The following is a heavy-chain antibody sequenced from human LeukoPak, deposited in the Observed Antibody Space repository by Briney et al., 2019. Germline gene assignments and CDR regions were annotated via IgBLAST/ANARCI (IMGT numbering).Heavy chain of an antibody. D-gene: IGHD3-3*01. CDR1: GFTFCSYR. Sequence: GGSLRLSCAASGFTFCSYRMRWVRQARGKGGEWVAHIKYDGSEKYHVDSVKGRFAISRDNGKNSLYLQMNSLRVEDMAVYYCARAPREWLLGYHFEYWGQGTLVTVSS. CDR3: ARAPREWLLGYHFEY. CDR2: IKYDGSEK. V-gene: IGHV3-7*01. J-gene: IGHJ4*02.